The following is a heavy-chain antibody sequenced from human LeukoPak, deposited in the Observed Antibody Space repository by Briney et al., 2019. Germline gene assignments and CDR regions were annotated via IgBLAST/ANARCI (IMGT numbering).Heavy chain of an antibody. Sequence: PSETLSLTCAVSGNSISNTYYWGWILQPPGKELEWIGSIYNSGSTHYNPSLKSRVTISVDTSKNQFSLKLSSVTAADTAVYYCARNSSGNYFDYWGQGTLVTVSS. CDR3: ARNSSGNYFDY. D-gene: IGHD1-26*01. CDR1: GNSISNTYY. CDR2: IYNSGST. J-gene: IGHJ4*02. V-gene: IGHV4-38-2*01.